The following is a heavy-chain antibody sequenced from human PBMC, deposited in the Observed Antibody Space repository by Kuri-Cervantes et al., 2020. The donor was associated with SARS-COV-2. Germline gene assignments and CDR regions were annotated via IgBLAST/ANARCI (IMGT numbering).Heavy chain of an antibody. CDR1: GYTFTGYY. V-gene: IGHV1-2*02. D-gene: IGHD3-3*01. CDR3: ARRGTIFGVATFDY. CDR2: INPNSGGT. J-gene: IGHJ4*02. Sequence: ASVKVSCKASGYTFTGYYMHWVRQAPGQGLEWMGWINPNSGGTNYAQKFQGRVTMTRDTSKNQFSLKLSSVTAADTAVYYCARRGTIFGVATFDYWGQGTLVTVSS.